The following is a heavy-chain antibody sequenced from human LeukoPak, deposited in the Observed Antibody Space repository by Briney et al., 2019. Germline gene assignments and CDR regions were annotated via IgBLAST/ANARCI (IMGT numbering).Heavy chain of an antibody. Sequence: GGSLRLSCAASGFTFTSYAMSWVRRAPGKGLEWVSAISGSGGSTYYADSVRGRFTISRDNSKNTLYLQVNSLRAEDTAVYYCAKDFYGSGFVYYFDYWGQGTLVTVSS. D-gene: IGHD3-10*01. CDR1: GFTFTSYA. CDR3: AKDFYGSGFVYYFDY. J-gene: IGHJ4*02. V-gene: IGHV3-23*01. CDR2: ISGSGGST.